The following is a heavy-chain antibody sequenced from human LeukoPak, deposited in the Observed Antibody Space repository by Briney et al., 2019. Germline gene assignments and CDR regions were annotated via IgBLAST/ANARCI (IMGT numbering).Heavy chain of an antibody. J-gene: IGHJ4*02. Sequence: GGSLRLSCAASGFTFINYWMTWVRQAPGKGLEWVANIKQDGSEKYYVDSVTGRFTISRDNAKNSLFLQISSLGADDTAVYYCARGGIRGVLMEYWGQGTLVTASS. CDR3: ARGGIRGVLMEY. V-gene: IGHV3-7*05. CDR1: GFTFINYW. D-gene: IGHD3-10*01. CDR2: IKQDGSEK.